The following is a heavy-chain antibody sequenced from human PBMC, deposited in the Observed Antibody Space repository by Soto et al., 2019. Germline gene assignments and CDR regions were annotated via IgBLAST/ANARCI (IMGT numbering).Heavy chain of an antibody. CDR3: ARDRFIAAAGTNWFDP. J-gene: IGHJ5*02. V-gene: IGHV3-30-3*01. CDR2: ISYDGSNK. CDR1: GFTFSSYA. Sequence: TGGSLRLSCAASGFTFSSYAMHWVRQAPGKGLEWVAVISYDGSNKYYADSVKGRFTISRDNSKNTLYLQMNSLRAEDTAVYYCARDRFIAAAGTNWFDPWGQGTLVTVSS. D-gene: IGHD6-13*01.